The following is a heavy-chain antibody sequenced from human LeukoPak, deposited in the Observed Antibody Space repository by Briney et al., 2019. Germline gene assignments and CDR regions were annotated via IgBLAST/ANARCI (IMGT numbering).Heavy chain of an antibody. CDR3: ARACGGDCSVS. Sequence: PSETLSLTCTVSGGSISNSIYYWGWIRQPPGKGLEWIGSIYYRGTTYYNPSLKSRVTISVDTSKNQFSLKLSSVTAADTAVYYCARACGGDCSVSWGQGTLVTVSS. V-gene: IGHV4-39*07. D-gene: IGHD2-21*02. J-gene: IGHJ5*02. CDR2: IYYRGTT. CDR1: GGSISNSIYY.